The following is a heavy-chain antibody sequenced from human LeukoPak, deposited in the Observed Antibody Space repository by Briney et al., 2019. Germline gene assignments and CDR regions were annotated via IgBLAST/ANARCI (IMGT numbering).Heavy chain of an antibody. J-gene: IGHJ3*02. CDR1: GDSVSSNSAA. CDR3: AREGDCSGGSCYVGDAFDI. D-gene: IGHD2-15*01. CDR2: TYYRSEWYN. Sequence: SQTLSLTCALSGDSVSSNSAAWNWIRQSPSRGLEWLGRTYYRSEWYNDYAVSVKSRITINPDTSKNQFSLQLNSVTPEDTAVYYCAREGDCSGGSCYVGDAFDIWGQGTMVTVSS. V-gene: IGHV6-1*01.